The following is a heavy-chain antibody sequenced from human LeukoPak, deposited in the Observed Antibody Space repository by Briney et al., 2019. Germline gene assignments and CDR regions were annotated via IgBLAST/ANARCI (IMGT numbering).Heavy chain of an antibody. V-gene: IGHV1-2*02. CDR3: VRDRTKYCSSTSCPLDY. Sequence: ASVKVSCKASGYSFTGYYMHWVRQAPGQGLEWMGWINPYGGGTNYAQKFQGRVTMTRDTSISTAYMELSRLRSDDMAVYYCVRDRTKYCSSTSCPLDYWGQGTLVTVSS. J-gene: IGHJ4*02. D-gene: IGHD2-2*01. CDR2: INPYGGGT. CDR1: GYSFTGYY.